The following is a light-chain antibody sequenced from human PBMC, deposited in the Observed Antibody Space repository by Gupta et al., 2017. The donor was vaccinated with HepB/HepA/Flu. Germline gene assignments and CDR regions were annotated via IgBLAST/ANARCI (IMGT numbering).Light chain of an antibody. CDR2: NNN. CDR3: ATWDDSLTGWV. CDR1: SSNIGGNT. V-gene: IGLV1-44*01. J-gene: IGLJ3*02. Sequence: QSVLTQPPSASATPGQMVSISCSGSSSNIGGNTVNWYQQLPGTAPKLLIYNNNERPSGVPDRFSGSKSGTSAYLAVSALQSEDEANYYCATWDDSLTGWVFGGGTKLTV.